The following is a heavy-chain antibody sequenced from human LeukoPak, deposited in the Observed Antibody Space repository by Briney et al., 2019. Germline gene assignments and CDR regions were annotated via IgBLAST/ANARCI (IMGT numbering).Heavy chain of an antibody. D-gene: IGHD5-12*01. CDR2: ISSSGSTI. CDR1: GFTFSDYY. V-gene: IGHV3-11*04. CDR3: AREIVATINYFDY. Sequence: GGSLRLSCAASGFTFSDYYMSWIRQAPGKGLEWVSYISSSGSTIYYADSVKGRFTISRDNSKNTLYLQMNSLRAEDTAVYYCAREIVATINYFDYWGQGTLVTVSS. J-gene: IGHJ4*02.